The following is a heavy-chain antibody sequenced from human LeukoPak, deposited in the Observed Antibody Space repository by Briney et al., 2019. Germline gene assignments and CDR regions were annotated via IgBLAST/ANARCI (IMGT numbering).Heavy chain of an antibody. CDR3: ARDRGEWLSGPYYFDY. D-gene: IGHD3-3*01. CDR2: IYTSGST. J-gene: IGHJ4*02. CDR1: GGSIISYY. Sequence: SETLSLTCTVSGGSIISYYWSWIWQPAGKGLEWIGRIYTSGSTNYNPSLKSRVTMSVDTPKNQFSLKLSSVTAADTAVYYCARDRGEWLSGPYYFDYWGQGTLVTVSS. V-gene: IGHV4-4*07.